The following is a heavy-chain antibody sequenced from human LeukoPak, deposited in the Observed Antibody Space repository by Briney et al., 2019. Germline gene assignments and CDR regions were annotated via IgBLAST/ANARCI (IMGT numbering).Heavy chain of an antibody. CDR1: GYTFTSYY. V-gene: IGHV1-46*01. J-gene: IGHJ3*02. D-gene: IGHD1-26*01. Sequence: GASVNVSCKASGYTFTSYYMRWVRQAPGQGLEWMGIINPSGGSTSYAQKFQGRVTMTRDTSTSTVYMELSSLRSEDTAVYYCAAVQKVGASGAAAFDIWGQGTMVTVSS. CDR2: INPSGGST. CDR3: AAVQKVGASGAAAFDI.